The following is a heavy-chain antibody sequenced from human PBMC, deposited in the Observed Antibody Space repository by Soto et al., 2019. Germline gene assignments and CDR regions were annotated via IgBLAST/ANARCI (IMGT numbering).Heavy chain of an antibody. D-gene: IGHD6-13*01. V-gene: IGHV4-34*01. CDR2: INHSGST. CDR3: ARGITMYSSSWYVGLDY. CDR1: GGSFSGYY. Sequence: NPSETLSLTCAVYGGSFSGYYWSWIRQPPGKGLEWIGEINHSGSTNYNPSLKSRVTISVDTSKNQFSLKLSSVTAADTAVYYCARGITMYSSSWYVGLDYWGQGTLVTVSS. J-gene: IGHJ4*02.